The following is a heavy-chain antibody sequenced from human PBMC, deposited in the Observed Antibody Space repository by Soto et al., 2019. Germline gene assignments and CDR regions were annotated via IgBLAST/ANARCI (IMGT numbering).Heavy chain of an antibody. D-gene: IGHD6-6*01. Sequence: VQLVQSGAEVKKPEASVKVSCRASGYTFTQYGISWVRQAPGHGLEWMGWISGYTGDTNYAQKFQGRVSVTTDTSTNTAYMELRSLRPDDTAMYYCARVVEYSSSPAEDYFDFWGQGTLVTVSS. V-gene: IGHV1-18*01. CDR1: GYTFTQYG. J-gene: IGHJ4*02. CDR3: ARVVEYSSSPAEDYFDF. CDR2: ISGYTGDT.